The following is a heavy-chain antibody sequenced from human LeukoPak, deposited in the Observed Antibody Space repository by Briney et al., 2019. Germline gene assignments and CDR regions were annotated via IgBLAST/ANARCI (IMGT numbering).Heavy chain of an antibody. D-gene: IGHD5-18*01. CDR3: AKGAGGFSYYNWFDP. CDR2: IYTSGST. Sequence: SETLSLTCTVSGGSISRSSYYWSWIRQPAGKGLEWIGRIYTSGSTNYNPSLKSRVTISVDTSKNQFSLKLASVTAADTAIYYCAKGAGGFSYYNWFDPWGQGTLVTVSS. J-gene: IGHJ5*02. V-gene: IGHV4-61*02. CDR1: GGSISRSSYY.